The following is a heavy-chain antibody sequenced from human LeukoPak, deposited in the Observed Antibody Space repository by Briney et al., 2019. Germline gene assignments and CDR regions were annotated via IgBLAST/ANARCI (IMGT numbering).Heavy chain of an antibody. Sequence: PSETLSLTCTVSGGSISTNSYYWGWIRQPPGKGLEWIGSIYYSGSSFDNPALKSRVTISVDTSKNQFSLKLSSVTAADTAVYYCARHRSGWLQSSFDYWGQGTLVTVSS. CDR3: ARHRSGWLQSSFDY. CDR2: IYYSGSS. CDR1: GGSISTNSYY. V-gene: IGHV4-39*01. J-gene: IGHJ4*02. D-gene: IGHD5-24*01.